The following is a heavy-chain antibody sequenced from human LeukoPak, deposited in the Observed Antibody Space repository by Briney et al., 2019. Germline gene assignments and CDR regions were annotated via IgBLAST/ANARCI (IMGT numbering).Heavy chain of an antibody. Sequence: GESLKISCKGSGYSFTSYWVGWVRQMPGKGLERMGIIYPGDSDTRYSPSFQGQVTISADKSISTAYLQWSSLKASDTAMYYCARHCSGGSCYLGYGMDVWGQGTTVTVSS. D-gene: IGHD2-15*01. CDR1: GYSFTSYW. CDR3: ARHCSGGSCYLGYGMDV. V-gene: IGHV5-51*01. CDR2: IYPGDSDT. J-gene: IGHJ6*02.